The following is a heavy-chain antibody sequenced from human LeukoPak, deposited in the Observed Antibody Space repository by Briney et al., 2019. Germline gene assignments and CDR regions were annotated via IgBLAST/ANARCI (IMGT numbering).Heavy chain of an antibody. D-gene: IGHD2-2*01. CDR2: IRYDGSNK. J-gene: IGHJ4*02. V-gene: IGHV3-30*02. Sequence: GGSLRLSCAASGFTFSSYAMHWVRQAPGKGLEWVAFIRYDGSNKYYADSVKGRFTISRDNSKNTLYLQMNSLRAEDTAVYYCAKDSDIVVVPAATFDYWGQGTLVTVSS. CDR1: GFTFSSYA. CDR3: AKDSDIVVVPAATFDY.